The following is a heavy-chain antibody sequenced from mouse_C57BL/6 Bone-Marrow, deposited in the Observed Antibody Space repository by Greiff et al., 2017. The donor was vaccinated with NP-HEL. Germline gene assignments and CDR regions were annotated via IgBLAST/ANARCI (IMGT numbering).Heavy chain of an antibody. J-gene: IGHJ4*01. Sequence: EVQGVESGGGLVQPGGSLKLSCAASGFTFSDYYMYWVRQTPEKRLEWVAYISNGGGSTYYPDTVKGRFTISRDNAKNTLYLQMSRLKSEDTAMYYCARRITTVVATDYAMDYWGQGTSVTVSS. CDR3: ARRITTVVATDYAMDY. V-gene: IGHV5-12*01. CDR1: GFTFSDYY. D-gene: IGHD1-1*01. CDR2: ISNGGGST.